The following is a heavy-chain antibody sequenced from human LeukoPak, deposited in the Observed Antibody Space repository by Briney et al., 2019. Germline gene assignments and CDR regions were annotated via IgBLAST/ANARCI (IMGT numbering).Heavy chain of an antibody. CDR1: GGSISSYY. J-gene: IGHJ5*02. D-gene: IGHD3-10*01. CDR3: ARQGLYGSGSYYSYNWFDP. Sequence: SETLSLTCTVSGGSISSYYWTWIRQPAGKGLEWIGRTHTSGSTNYNPSLKSRVTMSVDTSKNQFSLKLTSVTAADTAVYYCARQGLYGSGSYYSYNWFDPWGQGTLVTVSS. V-gene: IGHV4-4*07. CDR2: THTSGST.